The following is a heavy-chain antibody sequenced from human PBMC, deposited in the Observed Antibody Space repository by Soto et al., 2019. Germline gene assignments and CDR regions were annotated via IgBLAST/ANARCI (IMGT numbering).Heavy chain of an antibody. Sequence: SETLSLTCAVSGGSISSSNWWSWVRQPPGKGLEWIGEIYHSGSTNYNPSLKSRVTISVDKSKNQFSLKLSSVTAADTAVYYCASHCSSTSCYFDYYYGMDVWGQGTTVTVSS. CDR3: ASHCSSTSCYFDYYYGMDV. CDR2: IYHSGST. CDR1: GGSISSSNW. V-gene: IGHV4-4*02. D-gene: IGHD2-2*01. J-gene: IGHJ6*02.